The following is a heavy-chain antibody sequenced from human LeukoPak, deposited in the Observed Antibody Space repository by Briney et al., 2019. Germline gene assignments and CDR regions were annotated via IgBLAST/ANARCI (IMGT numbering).Heavy chain of an antibody. V-gene: IGHV3-74*01. J-gene: IGHJ4*02. CDR2: INSDGSSTST. CDR3: ARDSRGWLQLRGYFDY. Sequence: PGGSLRLSCAASGFTFSSYWMHWVRQAPGKGLVWVSRINSDGSSTSTSYADSVKGRFIISRDNAKNTLYLQMNSLRAEDTAVYYCARDSRGWLQLRGYFDYWGQGALVTVSS. CDR1: GFTFSSYW. D-gene: IGHD5-24*01.